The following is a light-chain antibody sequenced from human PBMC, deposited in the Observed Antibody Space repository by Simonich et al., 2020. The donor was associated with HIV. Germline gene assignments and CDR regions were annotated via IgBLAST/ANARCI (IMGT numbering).Light chain of an antibody. Sequence: DIVMTQSPDSLAVSLGERATINCKSSESVLYSSNNKNYLAWYQQKPGQPPKLLIYWASTRESGVPDRFSGSGSGTDFTLTISSLQAEDVAVYYCQHYSNAPRTFGQGTKLEIK. CDR1: ESVLYSSNNKNY. J-gene: IGKJ1*01. V-gene: IGKV4-1*01. CDR3: QHYSNAPRT. CDR2: WAS.